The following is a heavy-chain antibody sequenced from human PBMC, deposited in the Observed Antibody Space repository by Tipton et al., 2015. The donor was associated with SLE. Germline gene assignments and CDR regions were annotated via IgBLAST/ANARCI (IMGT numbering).Heavy chain of an antibody. V-gene: IGHV3-74*01. CDR1: GFTFSSYW. CDR3: AREDILITRIEAVIRVPGAFDI. Sequence: SLRLSCAASGFTFSSYWMHWVRQAPGKGLVWVSRINSDGSSTSYADSVKGRFTISRDNAKNTLYLQMNSLRAEDTAVYYCAREDILITRIEAVIRVPGAFDIWGQGAMVTVSS. CDR2: INSDGSST. J-gene: IGHJ3*02. D-gene: IGHD3-22*01.